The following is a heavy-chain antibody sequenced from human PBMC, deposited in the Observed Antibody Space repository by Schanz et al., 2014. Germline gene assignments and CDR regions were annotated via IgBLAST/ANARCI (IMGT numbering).Heavy chain of an antibody. D-gene: IGHD3-3*01. CDR3: AGTIFGVVTESYYYDMDV. J-gene: IGHJ6*02. CDR1: GFSFDDYT. V-gene: IGHV3-9*01. CDR2: ISWDSGTI. Sequence: EVQLVESGGFVVQPGGSLTLSCAASGFSFDDYTMHWVRQAPGKGLEWVSGISWDSGTIVYADSVKGRFTISRDIAKNSLYLQMNSLRTEDTALYYCAGTIFGVVTESYYYDMDVWGQGTTVTVSS.